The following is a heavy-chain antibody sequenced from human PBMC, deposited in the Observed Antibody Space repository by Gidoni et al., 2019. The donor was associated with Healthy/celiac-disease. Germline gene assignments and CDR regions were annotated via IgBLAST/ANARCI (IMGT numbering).Heavy chain of an antibody. J-gene: IGHJ5*02. CDR2: ISYDGSNK. CDR3: AKDPSRYFDWLLSTFGWFDP. CDR1: GFTFSSYG. V-gene: IGHV3-30*18. Sequence: QVQLVESGGGVVQPGRSLRLSCAASGFTFSSYGMHWVRQAPGKGLEWVAVISYDGSNKYYADSVKGRFTISRDNSKNTLYLQMNSLRAEDTSVYYCAKDPSRYFDWLLSTFGWFDPWGQGTLVTVSS. D-gene: IGHD3-9*01.